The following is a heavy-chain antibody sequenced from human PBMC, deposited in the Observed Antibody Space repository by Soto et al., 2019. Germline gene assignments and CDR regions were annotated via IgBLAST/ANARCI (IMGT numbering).Heavy chain of an antibody. V-gene: IGHV1-3*01. CDR2: INAGNGNT. CDR1: GYTFTSYA. J-gene: IGHJ4*02. Sequence: QVQLVQSGAEVKKPGASVKVSGKASGYTFTSYAMHWVRQAPGQRLEWMGWINAGNGNTKYSQKFQGRVTITRDTAASTTYMEPSSLRSEGTAVYYCTKSATIPAAIAYWGQGPLVTVSS. D-gene: IGHD2-2*02. CDR3: TKSATIPAAIAY.